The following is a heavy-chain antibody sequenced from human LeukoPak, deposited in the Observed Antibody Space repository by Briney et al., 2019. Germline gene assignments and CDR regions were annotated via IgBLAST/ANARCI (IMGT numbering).Heavy chain of an antibody. CDR1: GGTFSSYA. CDR2: IIPIFGTA. D-gene: IGHD3-9*01. CDR3: ARAAYYDILTGPLDY. J-gene: IGHJ4*02. V-gene: IGHV1-69*13. Sequence: ASVKVSCKASGGTFSSYAISWVRQAPGQGLEWMGGIIPIFGTANYAQKVQGRVTITADESTSTAYMELSSLRSEDTAVYYCARAAYYDILTGPLDYWGQGTLVTVSS.